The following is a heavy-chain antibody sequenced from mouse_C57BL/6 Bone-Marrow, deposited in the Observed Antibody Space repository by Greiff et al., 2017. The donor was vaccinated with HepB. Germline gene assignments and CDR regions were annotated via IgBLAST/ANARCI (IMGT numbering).Heavy chain of an antibody. J-gene: IGHJ2*01. CDR2: IDPSDSYT. CDR3: AREGGSTMITTYYFDY. D-gene: IGHD2-4*01. Sequence: QVQLQQPGAELVMPGASVKLSCKASGYTFTSYWMDWVKQRPGQGLEWIGEIDPSDSYTNYNQKFKGKSTLTVDKSSSTAYMQLSSLTSEDSAVYYCAREGGSTMITTYYFDYWGQGTTLTVSS. V-gene: IGHV1-69*01. CDR1: GYTFTSYW.